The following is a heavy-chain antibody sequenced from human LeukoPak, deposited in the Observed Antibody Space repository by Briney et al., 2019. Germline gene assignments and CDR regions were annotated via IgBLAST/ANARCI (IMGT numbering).Heavy chain of an antibody. CDR1: AFTFSSYG. D-gene: IGHD6-19*01. V-gene: IGHV3-30*18. J-gene: IGHJ4*02. CDR3: AKDQDSSGWQIDY. Sequence: GGSLRLSCAASAFTFSSYGMHWVRQAPGKGLEWVAVISYDGNNRYYADSVKGRFTISRDNSKNTLYLQMNSLRTEDTAVYYCAKDQDSSGWQIDYWGQGTLVTVSS. CDR2: ISYDGNNR.